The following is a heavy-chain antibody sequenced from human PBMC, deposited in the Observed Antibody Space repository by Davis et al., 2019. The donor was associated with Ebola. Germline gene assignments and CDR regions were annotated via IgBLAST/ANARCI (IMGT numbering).Heavy chain of an antibody. V-gene: IGHV1-46*01. CDR2: IIPIFGTA. CDR1: GYTFTGYY. D-gene: IGHD2-2*02. CDR3: ASGDQPLLYRGYFDY. J-gene: IGHJ4*02. Sequence: AASVKVSCKASGYTFTGYYMHWVRQAPGQGLEWMGGIIPIFGTANYAQKLQGRVTMTTDTSTSTAYMELSSLRSEDTAVYYCASGDQPLLYRGYFDYWGQGTLVTVSS.